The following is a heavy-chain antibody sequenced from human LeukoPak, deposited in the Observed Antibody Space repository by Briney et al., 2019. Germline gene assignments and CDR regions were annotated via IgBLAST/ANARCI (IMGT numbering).Heavy chain of an antibody. Sequence: GGSLRLSCAASGFTFSSYSMNWVRQAPGKGLEWVSYISSSSTIYYADSVKGRFTISRDNAKNSLYLQMNSLRAEDTAVYYCIGYGDNEGYWGQGTLVTVSS. V-gene: IGHV3-48*01. J-gene: IGHJ4*02. CDR3: IGYGDNEGY. CDR2: ISSSSTI. D-gene: IGHD4-17*01. CDR1: GFTFSSYS.